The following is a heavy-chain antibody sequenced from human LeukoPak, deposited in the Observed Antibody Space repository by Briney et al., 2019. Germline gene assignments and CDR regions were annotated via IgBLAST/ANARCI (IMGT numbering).Heavy chain of an antibody. CDR3: ARAFNTPSLTGHYNFDY. D-gene: IGHD3-9*01. Sequence: AAVKVSCKSSGYTFRNYAISCVRQAPGHGLEWMGWISAYNGNTNYAQKVQGRVSMTTDTSTSTAYMELRSLRSDDTAVYFCARAFNTPSLTGHYNFDYWGQGTLVTVSS. CDR1: GYTFRNYA. CDR2: ISAYNGNT. J-gene: IGHJ4*02. V-gene: IGHV1-18*01.